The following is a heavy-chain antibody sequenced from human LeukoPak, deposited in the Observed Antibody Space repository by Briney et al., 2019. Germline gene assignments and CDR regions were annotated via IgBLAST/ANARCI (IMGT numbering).Heavy chain of an antibody. D-gene: IGHD3-22*01. CDR3: VKMYDSSGYDAVDY. CDR2: ISYDGSNK. J-gene: IGHJ4*01. V-gene: IGHV3-30-3*01. CDR1: GFTFSSYA. Sequence: GGSLRLSCAASGFTFSSYAMHWVRQAPGKGLEWVAVISYDGSNKYYADSVKGRFTISRDNSKNTLYLQMNSLRAEDTALYYCVKMYDSSGYDAVDYWGQGTLVTVSS.